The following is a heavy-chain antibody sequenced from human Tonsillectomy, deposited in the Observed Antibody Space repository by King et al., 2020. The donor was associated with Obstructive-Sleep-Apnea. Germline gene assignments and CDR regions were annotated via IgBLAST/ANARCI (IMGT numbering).Heavy chain of an antibody. CDR2: INPSGGST. CDR1: GYTFTSYY. CDR3: ARALSSYQIYYYYYGMDV. Sequence: QLVQSGAEVKKPGASVKVSCKASGYTFTSYYMHWVRQAPGQGLEWMGIINPSGGSTSYAQKFQGRVTMTRDTSTSTVYMELSSLRSEDTAVYYCARALSSYQIYYYYYGMDVWGQGTTVTVSS. D-gene: IGHD3-10*01. J-gene: IGHJ6*02. V-gene: IGHV1-46*01.